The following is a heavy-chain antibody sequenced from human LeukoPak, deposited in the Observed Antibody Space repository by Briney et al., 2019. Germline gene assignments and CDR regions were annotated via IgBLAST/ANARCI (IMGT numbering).Heavy chain of an antibody. V-gene: IGHV3-74*01. J-gene: IGHJ4*02. CDR3: TTSPAIKPNY. CDR1: AFTFENFW. CDR2: INTDGSDT. Sequence: GGSLRLSCAASAFTFENFWMHWVRQAPGMGLVWVSRINTDGSDTDYADSVKGRFTISRDNAKNTLYLQMSGLRAEDTAVYYCTTSPAIKPNYWGQGTLVTVSS.